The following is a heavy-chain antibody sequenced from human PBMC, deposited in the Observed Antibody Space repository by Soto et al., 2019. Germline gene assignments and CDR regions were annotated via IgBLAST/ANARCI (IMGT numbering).Heavy chain of an antibody. CDR3: AREKTPMSPHYFYYGMDV. J-gene: IGHJ6*02. D-gene: IGHD3-9*01. Sequence: QVQLQESGPGVVKSSETLSLTCTVSGGSLRGYSWSWIRQSPGKGLEWIGYVYSGGGTNYSPSFMGRVTISVDTTDNQFSLKLNSVTAADTAVYYCAREKTPMSPHYFYYGMDVWGQGTTVTVSS. CDR2: VYSGGGT. V-gene: IGHV4-59*01. CDR1: GGSLRGYS.